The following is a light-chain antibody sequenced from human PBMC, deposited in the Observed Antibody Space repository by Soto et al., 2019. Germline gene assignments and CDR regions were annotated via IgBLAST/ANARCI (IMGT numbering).Light chain of an antibody. CDR1: ISDVGVYNY. CDR3: CSYAGSYTFV. Sequence: QSALTQPRSVSGSPGQSVTISCTGTISDVGVYNYVSWYQQYPGKAPKIMIYDVSKRPSGVPDRFSGSKSDNTASLTISGLQAEDEADYYCCSYAGSYTFVFGIGTKLNVL. V-gene: IGLV2-11*01. CDR2: DVS. J-gene: IGLJ1*01.